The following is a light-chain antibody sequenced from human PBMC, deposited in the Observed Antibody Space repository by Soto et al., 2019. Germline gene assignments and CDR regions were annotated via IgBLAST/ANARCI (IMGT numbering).Light chain of an antibody. Sequence: EIVMTQSPATLSVSPGERATLSCRASRSVSSNLAWYRQKPGQAPRLLIYGASTRATGIPARFSGSGSGTEFTLTISSLQSEDFAVYYCQQYNNWPPEKSFGQGTKVEIK. CDR2: GAS. J-gene: IGKJ1*01. V-gene: IGKV3-15*01. CDR3: QQYNNWPPEKS. CDR1: RSVSSN.